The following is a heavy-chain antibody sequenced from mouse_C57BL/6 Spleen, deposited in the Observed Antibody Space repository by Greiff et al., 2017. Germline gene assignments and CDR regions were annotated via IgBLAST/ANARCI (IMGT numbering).Heavy chain of an antibody. CDR1: GYTFTSYW. J-gene: IGHJ2*01. CDR3: ARCYGDYVFDY. V-gene: IGHV1-50*01. D-gene: IGHD2-13*01. CDR2: IDPSDSYT. Sequence: VQLQQPGAELVKPGASVKLSCKASGYTFTSYWMQWVKQRPGQGLEWIGEIDPSDSYTNYNQKFKGKATLTVDTSSSTAYMQLSSLTSEDSAVYYCARCYGDYVFDYWGQGTTLTVSS.